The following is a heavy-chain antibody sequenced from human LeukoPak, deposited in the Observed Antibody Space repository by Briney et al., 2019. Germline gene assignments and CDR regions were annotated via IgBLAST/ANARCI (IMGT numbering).Heavy chain of an antibody. Sequence: GSLRLSCAASGFTVSSNYMSWVRQAPGKGLEWVSVIYSGGSTYYADSVKGRFTISRDNSKNTLYLQMNSLSAEDTAVYYCARSPSTRWLQPQADAFDIWGQATMVTVSS. J-gene: IGHJ3*02. CDR3: ARSPSTRWLQPQADAFDI. CDR1: GFTVSSNY. CDR2: IYSGGST. D-gene: IGHD5-24*01. V-gene: IGHV3-53*01.